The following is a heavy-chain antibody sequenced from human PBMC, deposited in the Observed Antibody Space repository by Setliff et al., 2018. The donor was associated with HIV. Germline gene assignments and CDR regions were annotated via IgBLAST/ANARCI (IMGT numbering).Heavy chain of an antibody. CDR3: ARLSGDTDYYYYYYMDV. V-gene: IGHV5-51*01. CDR2: IYPGDSDT. D-gene: IGHD3-10*01. J-gene: IGHJ6*03. CDR1: GYTFTNYW. Sequence: PGESLKISCKGSGYTFTNYWIAWVRQMPGKGLEWMGIIYPGDSDTRYSPSFQGQVTISADESISTAYLQWSSLKASDTAMYYCARLSGDTDYYYYYYMDVWGKGTTVTVSS.